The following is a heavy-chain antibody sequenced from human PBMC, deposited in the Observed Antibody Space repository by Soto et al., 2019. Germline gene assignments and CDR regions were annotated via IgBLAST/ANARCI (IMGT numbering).Heavy chain of an antibody. Sequence: AGGTLRLSCTASGFTFSSDAFTWVCKAPGKGQEWVSAISGSGGSTYYADSVKGRFTIARDNSKNTLYLQMNSLRAEDTAVYYCAIAPEEVVWLSHRCRQYYFVYWCQG. CDR2: ISGSGGST. CDR1: GFTFSSDA. D-gene: IGHD3-3*01. V-gene: IGHV3-23*01. J-gene: IGHJ4*02. CDR3: AIAPEEVVWLSHRCRQYYFVY.